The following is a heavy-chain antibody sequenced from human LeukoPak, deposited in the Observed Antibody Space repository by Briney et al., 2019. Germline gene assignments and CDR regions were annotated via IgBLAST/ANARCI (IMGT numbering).Heavy chain of an antibody. Sequence: GGSLRLSCAASGFTFDDYAMHWVRQAPGKGLEWVSGISWNSGSIGYADSVKGRFTISRDNAKNSLYLQMNSLGAEDTAVYYCARRAPIAAAGTGYYYGMDVWGQGTTVTVSS. CDR1: GFTFDDYA. D-gene: IGHD6-13*01. CDR2: ISWNSGSI. CDR3: ARRAPIAAAGTGYYYGMDV. V-gene: IGHV3-9*01. J-gene: IGHJ6*02.